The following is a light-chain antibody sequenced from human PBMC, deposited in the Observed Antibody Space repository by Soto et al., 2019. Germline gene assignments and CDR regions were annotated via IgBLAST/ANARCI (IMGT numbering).Light chain of an antibody. CDR2: WAS. V-gene: IGKV4-1*01. CDR3: QQYYTLPLT. CDR1: QSVLFTTNNNKF. J-gene: IGKJ4*01. Sequence: DIVMTQSPDSLAMSLGERATINCKSSQSVLFTTNNNKFLAWYQQKPGQPPKLLTYWASTRDSGVSDRFTASGSGTDFTLTISNLQAEDVAVYYCQQYYTLPLTFGGGTRVELK.